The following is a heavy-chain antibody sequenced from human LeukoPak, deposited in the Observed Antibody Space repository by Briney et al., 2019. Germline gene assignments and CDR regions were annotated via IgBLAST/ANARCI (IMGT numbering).Heavy chain of an antibody. D-gene: IGHD6-19*01. Sequence: GASVKVFCEASAYTFTGYYVHWVRQAPGQGLEWMGWINPNSGATNYAQKFKGRVTMTRDTSISTAYMDLSRLPSDHTAVYYCARSPLRARGLVNRGQWLVDYWGRGTLLTVSP. CDR2: INPNSGAT. V-gene: IGHV1-2*02. CDR1: AYTFTGYY. J-gene: IGHJ4*02. CDR3: ARSPLRARGLVNRGQWLVDY.